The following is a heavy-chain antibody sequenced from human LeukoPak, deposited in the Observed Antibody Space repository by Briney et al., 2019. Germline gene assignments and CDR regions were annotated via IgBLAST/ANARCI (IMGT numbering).Heavy chain of an antibody. CDR3: ARVAWFGEGYWYFDL. CDR1: GGSVGSSSYY. V-gene: IGHV4-61*01. CDR2: IYYSGST. Sequence: SETLSLTWTVSGGSVGSSSYYWSWIRQPPGKGLEWIGYIYYSGSTNYNPSLKSRVTISVDTSKNQFSLKLSSVTAADTAVYYCARVAWFGEGYWYFDLWGRGTLVTVSS. D-gene: IGHD3-10*01. J-gene: IGHJ2*01.